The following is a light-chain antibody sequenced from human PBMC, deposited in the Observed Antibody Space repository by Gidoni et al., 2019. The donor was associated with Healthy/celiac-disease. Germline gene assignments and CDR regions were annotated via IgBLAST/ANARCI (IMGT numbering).Light chain of an antibody. Sequence: EIVLTQSPGTLSLSPGERAPLSCRASQSVSSSYLAWYQPKPGQAPRLLIYGASSRATGIPDRFSGSGSGTDFTLTIRRLEPEDFAVYYCQQYGSSPTWTFGQGTKVEIK. J-gene: IGKJ1*01. CDR3: QQYGSSPTWT. CDR2: GAS. CDR1: QSVSSSY. V-gene: IGKV3-20*01.